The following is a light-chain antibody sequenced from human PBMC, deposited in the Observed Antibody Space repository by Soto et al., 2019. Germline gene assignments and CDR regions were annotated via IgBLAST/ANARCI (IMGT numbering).Light chain of an antibody. CDR1: QSVSSGF. J-gene: IGKJ5*01. Sequence: EIVLTQSPGILSLSPGERATLSCRASQSVSSGFLAWYQQKPGQAPRLLIYAASTRATGIPDRFSGSGSETDFSLTISRLEPEDFALYYCQQYDTSPITFGKGTRLQIK. CDR2: AAS. V-gene: IGKV3-20*01. CDR3: QQYDTSPIT.